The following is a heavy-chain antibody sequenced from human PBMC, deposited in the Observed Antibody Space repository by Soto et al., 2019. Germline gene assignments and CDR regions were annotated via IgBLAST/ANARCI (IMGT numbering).Heavy chain of an antibody. J-gene: IGHJ4*02. Sequence: PGGSLRLSCAASVFTFSSYAMSWVRQAPGKGLEWVSAIGGSGGRTDYADSVKGRFTISRDNAKNTLYLQMNGLRAEDTAVYYCAKEGSITAALNYWGQGTLVTVSS. V-gene: IGHV3-23*01. D-gene: IGHD6-25*01. CDR1: VFTFSSYA. CDR3: AKEGSITAALNY. CDR2: IGGSGGRT.